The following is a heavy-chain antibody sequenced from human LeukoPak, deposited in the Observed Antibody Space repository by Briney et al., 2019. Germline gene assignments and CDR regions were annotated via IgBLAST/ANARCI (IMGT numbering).Heavy chain of an antibody. CDR2: IRYDGSNK. D-gene: IGHD3-22*01. CDR3: AKYYRESSGASPLDY. CDR1: GFSFSSYG. V-gene: IGHV3-30*02. J-gene: IGHJ4*02. Sequence: GGSLRLSCVASGFSFSSYGMHWVRQAPGKGLEWVAFIRYDGSNKYYADSVKGRFTIPRDNSKNTLYLQMNSLRVEDTAVYYCAKYYRESSGASPLDYWGQGTRVTVSS.